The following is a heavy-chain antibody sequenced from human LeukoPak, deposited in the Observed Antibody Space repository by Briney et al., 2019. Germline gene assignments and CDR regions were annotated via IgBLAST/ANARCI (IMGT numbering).Heavy chain of an antibody. D-gene: IGHD5-24*01. CDR1: GFTFSIHG. Sequence: GTSLRLSCAASGFTFSIHGMHWVRQTPGKGLEWVAAVRYDGSNKYYADSVKGRLTISRDNSKNTLYLQMNSLRAEDTAVYYCARTGGRDGYGFDYWGQGTLVTVSP. CDR3: ARTGGRDGYGFDY. CDR2: VRYDGSNK. J-gene: IGHJ4*02. V-gene: IGHV3-33*01.